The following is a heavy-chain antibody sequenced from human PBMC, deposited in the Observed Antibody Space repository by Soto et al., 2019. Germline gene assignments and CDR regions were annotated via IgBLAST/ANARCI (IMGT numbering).Heavy chain of an antibody. Sequence: SETLSLTCTVSGGSISSGDYYWSWIRQPPGKGLEWIGYIYYSGSTYYNPSLKSRVTISVDTSKNQFSLKLSSVTAADTAVYYCARATGGSHDAFDIWGQGAMVTGSS. V-gene: IGHV4-30-4*01. CDR3: ARATGGSHDAFDI. J-gene: IGHJ3*02. D-gene: IGHD3-10*01. CDR2: IYYSGST. CDR1: GGSISSGDYY.